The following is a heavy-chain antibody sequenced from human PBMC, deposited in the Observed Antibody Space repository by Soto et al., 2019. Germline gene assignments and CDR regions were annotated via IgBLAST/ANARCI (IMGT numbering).Heavy chain of an antibody. CDR3: ARDLSIRGGDYYYYGMDV. V-gene: IGHV3-74*01. CDR2: ICCDGSNT. Sequence: GGSLRLSCAASGFTFSSYWMHWVLQAPGKGLVWVSLICCDGSNTNYADSVKGRFTISRDNSKNTLYLQMNSLRAEDTAVYYCARDLSIRGGDYYYYGMDVWGQGTTVTVSS. D-gene: IGHD3-16*01. CDR1: GFTFSSYW. J-gene: IGHJ6*02.